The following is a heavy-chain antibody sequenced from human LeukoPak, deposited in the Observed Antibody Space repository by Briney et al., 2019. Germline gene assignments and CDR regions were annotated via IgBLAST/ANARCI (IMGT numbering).Heavy chain of an antibody. Sequence: GGSLRLSCAASGFTFSSYAMSWVRQAPGKGLEWVSAISGSGGSTYYADSVKGRFTISRDNSKNTLYLQMNSLRAEDTAVYYCAKDWGYCSSTSCPPPAVYFDYWGQGTLVTVSS. J-gene: IGHJ4*02. CDR1: GFTFSSYA. D-gene: IGHD2-2*01. V-gene: IGHV3-23*01. CDR3: AKDWGYCSSTSCPPPAVYFDY. CDR2: ISGSGGST.